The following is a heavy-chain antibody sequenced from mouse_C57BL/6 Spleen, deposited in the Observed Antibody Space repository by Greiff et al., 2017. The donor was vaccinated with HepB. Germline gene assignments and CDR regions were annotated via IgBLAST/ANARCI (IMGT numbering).Heavy chain of an antibody. CDR3: AREGGVWNYAMDY. J-gene: IGHJ4*01. V-gene: IGHV5-4*01. CDR1: GFTFSSYA. Sequence: EVQRVESGGGLVKPGGSLKLSCAASGFTFSSYAMSWVRQTPEKRLEWVATISDGGSYTYYPDNVKGRFTISRDNAKNNLYLQMSHLKSEDTAMYYCAREGGVWNYAMDYWGQGTSVTVSS. D-gene: IGHD2-10*02. CDR2: ISDGGSYT.